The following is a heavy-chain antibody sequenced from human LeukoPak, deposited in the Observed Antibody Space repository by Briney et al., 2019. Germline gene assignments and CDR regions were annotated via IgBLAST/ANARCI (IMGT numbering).Heavy chain of an antibody. V-gene: IGHV4-59*01. D-gene: IGHD4/OR15-4a*01. CDR2: IYYSGSA. Sequence: SETLSLTCTVSGGSISSYYWSWIRQPPGKGLEWTGYIYYSGSANYNPSLESRVTISVDTSKNQFSLKLASVSAADTAVYYCARGGTQLTFPVWGQGTLVTVSS. CDR1: GGSISSYY. J-gene: IGHJ4*02. CDR3: ARGGTQLTFPV.